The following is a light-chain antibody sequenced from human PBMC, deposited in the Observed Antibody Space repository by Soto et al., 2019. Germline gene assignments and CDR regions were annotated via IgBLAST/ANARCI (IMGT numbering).Light chain of an antibody. CDR1: QSVSSY. CDR3: QQGSNCPLGGNT. V-gene: IGKV3-11*01. CDR2: DAS. Sequence: IVLTQSPATLSLSPVESAALSCRASQSVSSYLAWYQQKPGQAPRLLIYDASNRATGIPARFSGSGSVTDFTLTISSLEPEDFAVYYCQQGSNCPLGGNTFGPGTKVDIK. J-gene: IGKJ3*01.